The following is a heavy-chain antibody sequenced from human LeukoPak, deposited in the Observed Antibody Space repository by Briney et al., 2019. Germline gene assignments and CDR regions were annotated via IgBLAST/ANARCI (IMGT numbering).Heavy chain of an antibody. J-gene: IGHJ3*02. D-gene: IGHD3-9*01. V-gene: IGHV1-69*13. CDR2: IIPIFGTA. Sequence: SVKVSCKASGGTFSSYAISWVRQAPGQGLEWMGGIIPIFGTANYAQKFQGRVTITADESTSTADMELSSLRSEDTAVYYCASQTFGRTRRDWLPFDAFDIWGQGTMVTVSS. CDR3: ASQTFGRTRRDWLPFDAFDI. CDR1: GGTFSSYA.